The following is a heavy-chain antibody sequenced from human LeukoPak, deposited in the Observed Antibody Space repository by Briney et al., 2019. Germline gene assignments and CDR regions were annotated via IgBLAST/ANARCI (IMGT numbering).Heavy chain of an antibody. V-gene: IGHV4-61*02. CDR3: AREITIFGVVMIGYYYYYMDV. Sequence: ASQTLSLTCTVSGGSISSGSYYWSWLRPPAGKGLEWIGRIYTSGSPNYNPSLKSRVTISVDPSKNQFSLTLSSVTAADTAVYYCAREITIFGVVMIGYYYYYMDVWGKGTTVTVSS. CDR1: GGSISSGSYY. J-gene: IGHJ6*03. D-gene: IGHD3-3*01. CDR2: IYTSGSP.